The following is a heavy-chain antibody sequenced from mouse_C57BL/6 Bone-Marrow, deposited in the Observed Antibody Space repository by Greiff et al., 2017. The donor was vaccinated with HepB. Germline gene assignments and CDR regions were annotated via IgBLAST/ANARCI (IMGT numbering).Heavy chain of an antibody. J-gene: IGHJ4*01. D-gene: IGHD2-4*01. CDR2: INPGSGGT. CDR1: GYAFTNYL. CDR3: AREITTGYYYAMDY. V-gene: IGHV1-54*01. Sequence: QVQLQQSGAELVRPGPSVKVSCKASGYAFTNYLIEWVKQRPGQGLEWIGVINPGSGGTNYNEKFKGKATLTADKSSSTAYMQLSSLTSEDSAVYFCAREITTGYYYAMDYWGQGTSVTVSS.